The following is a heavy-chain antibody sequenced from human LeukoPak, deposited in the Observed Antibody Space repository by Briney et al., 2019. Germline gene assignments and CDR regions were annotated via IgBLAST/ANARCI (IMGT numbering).Heavy chain of an antibody. CDR2: IKQDGSEK. CDR3: ARDKRVVDYYYSYYMDV. V-gene: IGHV3-7*01. CDR1: GFTFSSYW. D-gene: IGHD2-15*01. J-gene: IGHJ6*03. Sequence: PWESLRLSCAAYGFTFSSYWMSWVRQAPGKGLEWVANIKQDGSEKYYADSVKGRCTTTRDNAKNSLYLRMNSLRAEDTAVYYCARDKRVVDYYYSYYMDVWGKGTTLTVPS.